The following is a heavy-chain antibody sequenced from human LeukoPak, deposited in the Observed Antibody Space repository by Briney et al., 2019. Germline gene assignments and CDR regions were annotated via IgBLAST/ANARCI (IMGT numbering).Heavy chain of an antibody. D-gene: IGHD3-22*01. CDR2: LYPGVGT. V-gene: IGHV4-4*07. J-gene: IGHJ6*03. CDR3: ARLKFYDSTGYSPGHYMDV. CDR1: GGPIFSYY. Sequence: SETLSLTCTVSGGPIFSYYWSWIRQTAGKGLEWIGRLYPGVGTDYNPSLKSRVTMSVDTSKKQFALKLSAVTAADTAVYSCARLKFYDSTGYSPGHYMDVWGKGTTVTVSS.